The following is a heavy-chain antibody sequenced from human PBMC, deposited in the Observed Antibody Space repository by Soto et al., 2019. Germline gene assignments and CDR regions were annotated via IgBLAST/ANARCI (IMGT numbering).Heavy chain of an antibody. CDR3: AKARGVVGATTFDY. CDR1: GFTFSSYA. V-gene: IGHV3-23*01. CDR2: ISGSGGST. Sequence: AVGSLRLSCAASGFTFSSYAMSWVRQAPGKGLEWVSAISGSGGSTYYADSVKGRFTISRDNSKNTLYLQMNSLRAEDTAVYYCAKARGVVGATTFDYWGQGTLVTVSS. J-gene: IGHJ4*02. D-gene: IGHD1-26*01.